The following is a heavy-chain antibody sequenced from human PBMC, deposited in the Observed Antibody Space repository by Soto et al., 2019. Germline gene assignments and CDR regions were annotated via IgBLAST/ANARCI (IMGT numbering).Heavy chain of an antibody. CDR1: GYTFTNVG. CDR2: ISTDTGET. J-gene: IGHJ4*02. V-gene: IGHV1-18*01. D-gene: IGHD6-25*01. CDR3: ARGGDGFDVFDF. Sequence: QVRLMQSGSDVKRPGASVKVSCKASGYTFTNVGMNWVRQAPGQGLEWIGWISTDTGETNYAQKFQGRVTITTDTSTSTAYMDMRNLIAHDTAVYYCARGGDGFDVFDFWGQGTLVIVSS.